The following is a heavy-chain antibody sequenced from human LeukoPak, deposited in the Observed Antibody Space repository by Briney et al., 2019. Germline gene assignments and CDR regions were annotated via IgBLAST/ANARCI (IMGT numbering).Heavy chain of an antibody. CDR1: GGSFSGYY. CDR2: INHGGGT. Sequence: SETLSLTCAVYGGSFSGYYWSWIRQSPGTGLEWIGEINHGGGTNYNPSLMSRVSISANSSNNHFSLRLSSVTAADTAVYYCARGWYNYGSKTDSWGQGTLVTVSS. V-gene: IGHV4-34*01. D-gene: IGHD3-10*01. J-gene: IGHJ5*01. CDR3: ARGWYNYGSKTDS.